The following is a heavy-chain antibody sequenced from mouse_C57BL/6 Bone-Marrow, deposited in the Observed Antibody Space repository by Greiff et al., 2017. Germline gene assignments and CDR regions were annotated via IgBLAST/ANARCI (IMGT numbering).Heavy chain of an antibody. CDR2: IDPEDGET. CDR1: GFNITDYY. Sequence: VQLQQSGAELVKPGASVKLSCTASGFNITDYYMHWVKQRTEQGLEWIGRIDPEDGETKYAPKFQGKATITADTSSNTAYLPLSSLTSEDTAVYYCKAGDAMDYWGQGTSVTVSS. CDR3: KAGDAMDY. J-gene: IGHJ4*01. V-gene: IGHV14-2*01.